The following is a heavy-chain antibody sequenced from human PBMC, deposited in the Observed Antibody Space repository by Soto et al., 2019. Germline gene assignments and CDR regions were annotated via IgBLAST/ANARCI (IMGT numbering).Heavy chain of an antibody. CDR2: IYSGGST. V-gene: IGHV3-53*01. J-gene: IGHJ6*02. Sequence: GGSLRLSCAASGFTVSSNYMSWVRQAPGKGLEWVSVIYSGGSTYYADSVKGRSTISRDNSKNTLYLQMTSLRAEDTAVYYCARARVVVTASYYYYYGMDVWGQGTTVTVSS. D-gene: IGHD2-21*02. CDR3: ARARVVVTASYYYYYGMDV. CDR1: GFTVSSNY.